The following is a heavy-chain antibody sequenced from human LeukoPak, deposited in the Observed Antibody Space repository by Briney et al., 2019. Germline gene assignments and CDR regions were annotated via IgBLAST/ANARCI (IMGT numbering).Heavy chain of an antibody. CDR1: GFTFSSYA. J-gene: IGHJ5*02. Sequence: GGSLRLSCAASGFTFSSYAMSWVRQAPGKGLEWVSAISGSGGSTYYADSVKGRFTISRDNPKNTLYLQMNSLRAEDTAVYYCAKERDYGDYVRWFDPWGQGTLVTVSS. CDR3: AKERDYGDYVRWFDP. CDR2: ISGSGGST. D-gene: IGHD4-17*01. V-gene: IGHV3-23*01.